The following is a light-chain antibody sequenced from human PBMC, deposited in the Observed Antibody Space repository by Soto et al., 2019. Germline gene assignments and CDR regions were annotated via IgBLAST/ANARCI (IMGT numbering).Light chain of an antibody. Sequence: QSVLTQPASVSGSPGQSITISCTGTSSDVGGYNYVSWYQQHPGKAPKLMIYDVSNRPSGVSNRFSGSKSGNTASLTISGLQAEDVADYYCSSYTSSSTYELFGGGTKVTVL. J-gene: IGLJ2*01. V-gene: IGLV2-14*01. CDR3: SSYTSSSTYEL. CDR2: DVS. CDR1: SSDVGGYNY.